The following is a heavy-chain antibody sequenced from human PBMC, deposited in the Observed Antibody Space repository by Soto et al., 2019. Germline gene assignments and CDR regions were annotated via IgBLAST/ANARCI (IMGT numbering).Heavy chain of an antibody. J-gene: IGHJ6*02. V-gene: IGHV2-5*02. D-gene: IGHD2-21*02. CDR3: AHSRCGGDCLQSYSSHYYYGMDV. Sequence: QITLKESGPTLVRPTQTLTLTCTFSGFSLSTSGVGVGWIRQPPGKALEWLALIYWDDDKRYSPSLKSRLTITKDTYKNQAVLTMTNMDPVDTATYYCAHSRCGGDCLQSYSSHYYYGMDVWGQGTTVTVSS. CDR2: IYWDDDK. CDR1: GFSLSTSGVG.